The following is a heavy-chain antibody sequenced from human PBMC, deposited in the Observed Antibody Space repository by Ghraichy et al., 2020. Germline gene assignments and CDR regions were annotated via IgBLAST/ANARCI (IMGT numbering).Heavy chain of an antibody. CDR2: IIPIFGTA. CDR3: ARGNRIAAADEYYYYYYMDV. V-gene: IGHV1-69*06. Sequence: SVKVSCKASGGTFSSYAISWVRQAPGQGLEWMGGIIPIFGTANYAQKFQGRVTITADKSTSTAYMELSSLRSEDTAVYYCARGNRIAAADEYYYYYYMDVWGKGTTVTVSS. J-gene: IGHJ6*03. D-gene: IGHD6-25*01. CDR1: GGTFSSYA.